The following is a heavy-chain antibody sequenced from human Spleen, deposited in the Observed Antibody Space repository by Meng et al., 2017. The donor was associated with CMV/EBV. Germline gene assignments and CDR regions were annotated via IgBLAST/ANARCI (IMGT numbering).Heavy chain of an antibody. Sequence: QVQESGPGPGEPSETLSLPCTVSGGSISSSSYYWGWIRQPPGKGLEWIGSIYYSGSTYYNPSLKSRVTISVDTSKNQFSLKLSSVTAADTAVYYCARGGGDIVLREFNFFNYWGQGTLVTVSS. J-gene: IGHJ4*02. CDR1: GGSISSSSYY. CDR2: IYYSGST. CDR3: ARGGGDIVLREFNFFNY. V-gene: IGHV4-39*07. D-gene: IGHD2-8*01.